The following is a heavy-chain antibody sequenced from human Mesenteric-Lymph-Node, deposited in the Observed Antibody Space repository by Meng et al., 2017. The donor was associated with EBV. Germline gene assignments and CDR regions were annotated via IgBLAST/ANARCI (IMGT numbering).Heavy chain of an antibody. J-gene: IGHJ4*02. V-gene: IGHV1-69*13. D-gene: IGHD4-23*01. CDR2: IIPIFGTA. CDR3: AREGPGKSPYFVH. Sequence: VQVVDAGAGGKKPGASGKVPGKASGFPFTIQGSSWVRLAPGQGLEWMGDIIPIFGTANYEQIFQGRVTITADDDTSTAYMEMRSQRSEDTAFYYCAREGPGKSPYFVHWGQGTLVTVSS. CDR1: GFPFTIQG.